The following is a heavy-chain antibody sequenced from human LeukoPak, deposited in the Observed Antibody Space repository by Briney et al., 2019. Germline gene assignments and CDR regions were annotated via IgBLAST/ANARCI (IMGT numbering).Heavy chain of an antibody. D-gene: IGHD1-1*01. CDR2: IYYSGST. Sequence: HPSETLSLTCTVSGGSISSSSYYWGWIRQPPGKGLEWIGSIYYSGSTYYNPSLKSRVTISVDTSKNQFSLKLSSVTAADTAVYYCAATARTTSTAGYWGQGTLVTVSS. V-gene: IGHV4-39*01. J-gene: IGHJ4*02. CDR3: AATARTTSTAGY. CDR1: GGSISSSSYY.